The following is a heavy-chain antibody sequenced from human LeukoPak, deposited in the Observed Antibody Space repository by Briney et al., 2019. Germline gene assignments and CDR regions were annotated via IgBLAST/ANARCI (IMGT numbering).Heavy chain of an antibody. V-gene: IGHV3-33*01. CDR3: ARELLGWLQVPGAFDI. CDR1: GFTFSSYG. CDR2: IWYDGIKE. D-gene: IGHD5-24*01. Sequence: GGSLRLSCAASGFTFSSYGMHWVRQAPGKGLEWVAVIWYDGIKEYYADSVKGRFTISRDNSKNTLYLQMNSLRAEDTAVYYCARELLGWLQVPGAFDIWGQGTMVTVSS. J-gene: IGHJ3*02.